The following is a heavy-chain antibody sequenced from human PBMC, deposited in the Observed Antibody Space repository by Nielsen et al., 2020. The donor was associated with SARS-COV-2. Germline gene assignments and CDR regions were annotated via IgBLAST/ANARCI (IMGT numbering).Heavy chain of an antibody. CDR1: GFTFSSYW. J-gene: IGHJ4*02. Sequence: GGSLRLSCAASGFTFSSYWMSWVRQAPGKGLEWVANIKQDGSEKYYVDSVKGRFTISRDNAKNSLYLQMNSLRAEDTAVYYCARDYRGVLRFLEWPAYNDYWGQGTLVTVSS. V-gene: IGHV3-7*03. CDR2: IKQDGSEK. D-gene: IGHD3-3*01. CDR3: ARDYRGVLRFLEWPAYNDY.